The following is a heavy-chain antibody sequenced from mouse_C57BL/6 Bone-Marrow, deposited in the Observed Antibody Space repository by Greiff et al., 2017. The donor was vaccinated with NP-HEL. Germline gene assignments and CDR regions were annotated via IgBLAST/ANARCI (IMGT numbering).Heavy chain of an antibody. J-gene: IGHJ2*01. D-gene: IGHD2-2*01. CDR3: AAHHPIYYGYDG. Sequence: EVKLEESGGGLVKPGGSLKLSCAASGFTFSSYTMSWVRQTPEKRLEWVATISGGGGNTYYLDSVKGRFTISRDNAKNTLYLQMSSLRSEDTALYYCAAHHPIYYGYDGWGQGTTLTVSS. CDR2: ISGGGGNT. CDR1: GFTFSSYT. V-gene: IGHV5-9*01.